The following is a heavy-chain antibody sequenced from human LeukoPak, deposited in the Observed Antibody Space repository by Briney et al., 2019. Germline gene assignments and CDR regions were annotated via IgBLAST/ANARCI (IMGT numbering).Heavy chain of an antibody. CDR3: AKDIAAAGSYYFDY. V-gene: IGHV3-9*01. CDR2: ISWNSGSI. D-gene: IGHD6-13*01. J-gene: IGHJ4*02. Sequence: GGSLRLSCAASGFTFDDYAMHWVRQAPGKGLEWVSGISWNSGSIGYADSVKGRFTISRDNAKNSLYLQMNSLRAEDTALYYCAKDIAAAGSYYFDYWGQGTLVTVSS. CDR1: GFTFDDYA.